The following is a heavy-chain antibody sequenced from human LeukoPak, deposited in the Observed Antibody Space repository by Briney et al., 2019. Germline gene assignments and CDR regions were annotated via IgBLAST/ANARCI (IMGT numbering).Heavy chain of an antibody. Sequence: PSETLSLTCAVYGGSVSGYYWSWIRQPPGKGLEWIGEINHSGSTNYNPSLKSRVTISVDTSNNQFSLKLSSVTAADTAVYYCARSTRSWFDPWGQGTLVTVSS. V-gene: IGHV4-34*01. J-gene: IGHJ5*02. D-gene: IGHD3-10*01. CDR1: GGSVSGYY. CDR3: ARSTRSWFDP. CDR2: INHSGST.